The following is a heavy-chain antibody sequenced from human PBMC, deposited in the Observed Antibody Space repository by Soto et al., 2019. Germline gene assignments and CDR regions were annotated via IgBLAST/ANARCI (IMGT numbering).Heavy chain of an antibody. D-gene: IGHD3-3*01. J-gene: IGHJ4*02. Sequence: GGSLRLSCAASGFTFSSYAMHWVRQAPGKGLEWVAVISYDGSNKYYADSVKGRFTISRDNSKNTLYLQMNSLRAEDTAVYYCARGVRFLEWLLYHFDYWGQGTLVTVSS. CDR3: ARGVRFLEWLLYHFDY. V-gene: IGHV3-30-3*01. CDR2: ISYDGSNK. CDR1: GFTFSSYA.